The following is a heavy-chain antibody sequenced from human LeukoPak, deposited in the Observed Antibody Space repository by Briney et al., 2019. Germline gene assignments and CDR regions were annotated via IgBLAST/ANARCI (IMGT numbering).Heavy chain of an antibody. CDR2: INAGNGNT. CDR1: GYTFTSYA. D-gene: IGHD3-9*01. V-gene: IGHV1-3*01. Sequence: ASVKVSCKASGYTFTSYAMHWVRQAPGQRLEWMGWINAGNGNTKYSQKSQGRVTITRDTSASTAYMELSSLRSDDTAVYYCARVVIHYDILTGYLGSIRGYQPDYWGQGTLVTVSS. CDR3: ARVVIHYDILTGYLGSIRGYQPDY. J-gene: IGHJ4*02.